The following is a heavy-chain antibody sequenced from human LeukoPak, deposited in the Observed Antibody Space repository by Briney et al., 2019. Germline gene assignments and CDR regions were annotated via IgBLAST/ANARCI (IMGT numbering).Heavy chain of an antibody. CDR3: AKDIKVGVTDAFDI. Sequence: PGGSLRLSCAASGFTFDDYAMPWVRQAPGKGLEWISGISRNSGSSGYADSVKGRFTISRDNAKNSLYLQMNSLRVEDTALYYCAKDIKVGVTDAFDIWGQGTMVTVSS. V-gene: IGHV3-9*01. J-gene: IGHJ3*02. CDR2: ISRNSGSS. D-gene: IGHD1-26*01. CDR1: GFTFDDYA.